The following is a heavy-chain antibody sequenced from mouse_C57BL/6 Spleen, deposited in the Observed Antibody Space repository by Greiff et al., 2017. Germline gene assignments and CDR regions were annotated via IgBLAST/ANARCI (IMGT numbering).Heavy chain of an antibody. CDR3: ARRNYCGSWYYFDY. D-gene: IGHD1-1*01. CDR1: GYTFTSYW. V-gene: IGHV1-64*01. J-gene: IGHJ2*01. CDR2: LHPNSGST. Sequence: QVHVKQPGAELVKPGASVKLSCKASGYTFTSYWMHWVKQRPGQGLECIGMLHPNSGSTNYNEKFKSKATLTVDKSSSTAYMQLSSLTSEDSAVYYGARRNYCGSWYYFDYWGQGTTLTVSS.